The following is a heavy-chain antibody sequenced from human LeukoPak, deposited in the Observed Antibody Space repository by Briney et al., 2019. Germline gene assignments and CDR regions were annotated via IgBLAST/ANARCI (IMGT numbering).Heavy chain of an antibody. V-gene: IGHV4-4*02. Sequence: SETLSLTCTVSGASVSTSNWWIWVRQPPGKGLEWIGEIHHSGSTNYNPSLKSRVTLSVDTSKNQISLRLSSVTAADTAVYYCARGLYGSDSYWGQGNLVTVSS. CDR2: IHHSGST. D-gene: IGHD2-21*02. J-gene: IGHJ4*02. CDR3: ARGLYGSDSY. CDR1: GASVSTSNW.